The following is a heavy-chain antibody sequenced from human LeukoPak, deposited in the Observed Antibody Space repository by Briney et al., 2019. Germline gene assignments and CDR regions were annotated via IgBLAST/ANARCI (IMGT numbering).Heavy chain of an antibody. D-gene: IGHD5-12*01. CDR3: AKYKWLRLGSDYYYYYYGMDV. Sequence: GGSLRLSCAASGFTFSSYAMSWVRQAPGKGLEWVSAISGSGGSTYYADSVKGRFTIPRDNSKNTLYLQMNSLRAEDTAVYYCAKYKWLRLGSDYYYYYYGMDVWGQGTTVTVSS. V-gene: IGHV3-23*01. CDR1: GFTFSSYA. CDR2: ISGSGGST. J-gene: IGHJ6*02.